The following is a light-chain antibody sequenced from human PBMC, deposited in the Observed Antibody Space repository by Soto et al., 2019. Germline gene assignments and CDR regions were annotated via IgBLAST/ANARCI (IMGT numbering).Light chain of an antibody. Sequence: PGDRATLSCRASQGVNSNYLAWYQRKPGQAPRLLIYGASNRATDIPYRFSASGSGTDFTLTITRLKAEDFAVYYCQQYDSTPPTFGQGTKVE. CDR1: QGVNSNY. CDR2: GAS. V-gene: IGKV3-20*01. J-gene: IGKJ1*01. CDR3: QQYDSTPPT.